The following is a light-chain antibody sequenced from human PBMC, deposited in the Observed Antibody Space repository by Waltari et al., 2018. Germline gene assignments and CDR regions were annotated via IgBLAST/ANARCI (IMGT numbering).Light chain of an antibody. Sequence: QSALTQPASVSGSPGQSITISCTGSSSDVGRYNYVSWYQQFPDRAPKLIIYDVTNRPSGVSNRFPGSKSANTASLTISGLQPEDEAEYYCASYNPGSTLVFGGGTKLTVL. CDR2: DVT. CDR3: ASYNPGSTLV. CDR1: SSDVGRYNY. V-gene: IGLV2-14*01. J-gene: IGLJ3*02.